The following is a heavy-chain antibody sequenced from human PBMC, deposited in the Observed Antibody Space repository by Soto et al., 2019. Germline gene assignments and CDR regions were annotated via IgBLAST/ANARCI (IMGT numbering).Heavy chain of an antibody. CDR1: GGSFSGYY. J-gene: IGHJ4*02. CDR3: ARGGWLQFRIFFDY. D-gene: IGHD5-12*01. CDR2: INHSGST. Sequence: SETLSLTCAVYGGSFSGYYWSWIRQPPGKGLEWIGEINHSGSTNYNPSLKSRVTISVDTSKNQFPLKLSSVTAADTAVYYCARGGWLQFRIFFDYWGQGTLVTVSS. V-gene: IGHV4-34*01.